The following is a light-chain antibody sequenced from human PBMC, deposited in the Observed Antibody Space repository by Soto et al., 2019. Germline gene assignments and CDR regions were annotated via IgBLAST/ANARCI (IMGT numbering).Light chain of an antibody. J-gene: IGLJ3*02. Sequence: QAVVTQEPSFSVSPGGTVTLTCGLTSGSVSTNNYPSWYQQAPGQAPRTLIYSTKTRSSGVPDRFSGSILGNKAALTITGAQADDESDYYCLLYLGGGIGVFGGGTKLTVL. V-gene: IGLV8-61*01. CDR3: LLYLGGGIGV. CDR2: STK. CDR1: SGSVSTNNY.